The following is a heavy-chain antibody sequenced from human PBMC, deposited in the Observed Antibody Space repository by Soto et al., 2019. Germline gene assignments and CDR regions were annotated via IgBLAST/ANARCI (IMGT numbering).Heavy chain of an antibody. CDR2: ITNTGDAA. J-gene: IGHJ4*02. CDR1: GFTFGINA. V-gene: IGHV3-23*01. CDR3: AKSLVGARAFDY. D-gene: IGHD1-26*01. Sequence: EVQVLDSGGGLVQPGGSLRLSCAASGFTFGINAMSWVRQAPGKGLEWVSTITNTGDAAYSADSVKGRFTISRHNSKNTVYLQMNSLRAEDTAVYYCAKSLVGARAFDYWGQGTLVTVSS.